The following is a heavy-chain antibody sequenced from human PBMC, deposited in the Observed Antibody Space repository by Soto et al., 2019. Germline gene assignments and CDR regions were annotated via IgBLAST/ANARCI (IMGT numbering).Heavy chain of an antibody. J-gene: IGHJ5*02. CDR2: IYYSGST. V-gene: IGHV4-39*01. CDR3: ARRRELPPYPGWFDP. CDR1: GGSISSSGYY. Sequence: SETLSLTCTVSGGSISSSGYYWGWIRQPPGKGLEWIGSIYYSGSTYYNPSLKSRVTISVDTSKSQFSLKLSSVTAADTAVYYCARRRELPPYPGWFDPWGQGTLVTVSS. D-gene: IGHD3-10*01.